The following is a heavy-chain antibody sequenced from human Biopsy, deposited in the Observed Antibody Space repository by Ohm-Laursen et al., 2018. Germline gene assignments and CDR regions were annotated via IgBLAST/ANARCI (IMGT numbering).Heavy chain of an antibody. D-gene: IGHD6-19*01. V-gene: IGHV3-9*01. CDR1: GFRFVDYV. J-gene: IGHJ4*02. Sequence: SLRLSCVASGFRFVDYVMQWVRQAPGKGLEWVSGISWRSGTIGYADSVKGRITVSRDNAKNSLFLQMNSLRVEDTALYYCVKSAYSSGFWEASDYWGQGTLVTVSS. CDR3: VKSAYSSGFWEASDY. CDR2: ISWRSGTI.